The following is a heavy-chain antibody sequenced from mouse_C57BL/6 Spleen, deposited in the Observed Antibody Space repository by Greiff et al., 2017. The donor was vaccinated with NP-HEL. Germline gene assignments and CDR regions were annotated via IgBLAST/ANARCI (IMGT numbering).Heavy chain of an antibody. CDR2: IYPGNSDT. Sequence: EVQLQQSGTVLARPGASVKMSCKTSGYTFTSYWMHWVKQRPGQGLEWIGAIYPGNSDTSYNQKFKGKAKLTAVTSASTAYMALSSLTNEDSAVYYCTRSPLGGDFDVWGTGTTVTVSS. D-gene: IGHD4-1*01. V-gene: IGHV1-5*01. CDR1: GYTFTSYW. J-gene: IGHJ1*03. CDR3: TRSPLGGDFDV.